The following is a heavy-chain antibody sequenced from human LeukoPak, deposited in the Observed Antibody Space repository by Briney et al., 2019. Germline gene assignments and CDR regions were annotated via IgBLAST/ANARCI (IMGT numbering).Heavy chain of an antibody. CDR1: GFTFSSYA. D-gene: IGHD3-10*01. Sequence: GGSLRLSCAASGFTFSSYAMSWVRQAPGKGLEWVSAISGSGGSTYYADSVKGRFTISRDNSKNTLYLQMNSLRAEDTAVYYCEKDLLGYYGSGSYDNWFDPWGQGTLVTVSS. CDR3: EKDLLGYYGSGSYDNWFDP. J-gene: IGHJ5*02. CDR2: ISGSGGST. V-gene: IGHV3-23*01.